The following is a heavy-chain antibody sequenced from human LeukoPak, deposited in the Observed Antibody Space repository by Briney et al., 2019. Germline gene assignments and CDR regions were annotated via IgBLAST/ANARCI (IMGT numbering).Heavy chain of an antibody. J-gene: IGHJ5*02. V-gene: IGHV3-7*01. CDR1: GFIFNDYW. D-gene: IGHD2-21*01. Sequence: PGGSLRLSCAASGFIFNDYWMMWVRQAPEKGLEWVDQINEDGSEKYYGDSVRGRFTISRDNAKNSLDLQMNTLRVEDTAVYYCVRDATRGGDLDRWGQGTLVTVSS. CDR2: INEDGSEK. CDR3: VRDATRGGDLDR.